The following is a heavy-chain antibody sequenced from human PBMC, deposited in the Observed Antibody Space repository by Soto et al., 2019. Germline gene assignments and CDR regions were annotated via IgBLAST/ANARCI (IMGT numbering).Heavy chain of an antibody. CDR3: ARGEGGSVSYADNWFDP. V-gene: IGHV1-46*01. CDR1: GYTFTSYY. Sequence: QVQLVQSGAEVKKPGASVKVSCKASGYTFTSYYMHGVRQAPGQGLEWMVINNPSGGSTSYVQKVQGSVTMTRVTTTSTVYMEMSSLKSEDTAVYYCARGEGGSVSYADNWFDPWGQGTLVTVSS. J-gene: IGHJ5*02. D-gene: IGHD3-10*01. CDR2: NNPSGGST.